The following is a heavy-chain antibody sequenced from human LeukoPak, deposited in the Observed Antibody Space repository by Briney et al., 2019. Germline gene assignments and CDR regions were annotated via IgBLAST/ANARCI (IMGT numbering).Heavy chain of an antibody. CDR2: ISVYNGNT. Sequence: ASVTVSCKVSGYTLTELSMHWVRQAPGQGLEWMGWISVYNGNTDYAQKLQGRVTMTTDTSTSTAYMELRSLRSDDTAFYYCARVFITAAGKAVDYWGQGTLVTVSS. V-gene: IGHV1-18*01. D-gene: IGHD6-13*01. J-gene: IGHJ4*02. CDR1: GYTLTELS. CDR3: ARVFITAAGKAVDY.